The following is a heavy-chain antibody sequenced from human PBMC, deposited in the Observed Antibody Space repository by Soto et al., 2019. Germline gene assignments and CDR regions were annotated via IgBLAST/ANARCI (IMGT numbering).Heavy chain of an antibody. CDR1: GFTFSGYS. Sequence: EVQLVESGGGLVQPGGSLRLSCAVSGFTFSGYSFNWVRQAPGRGLEWVSFIGSTGSVTHYADSVMGRFTISRDNARNFLYLQMDSLGADDTAGYRFARARPTSGPAYGLDIWGQGTVVTVSS. D-gene: IGHD4-17*01. J-gene: IGHJ3*02. CDR2: IGSTGSVT. CDR3: ARARPTSGPAYGLDI. V-gene: IGHV3-48*04.